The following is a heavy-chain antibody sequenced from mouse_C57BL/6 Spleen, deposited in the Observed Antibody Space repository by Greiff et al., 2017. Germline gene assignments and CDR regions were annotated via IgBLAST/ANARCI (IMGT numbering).Heavy chain of an antibody. D-gene: IGHD3-2*02. V-gene: IGHV1-47*01. J-gene: IGHJ4*01. CDR1: GYTFTPYP. CDR2: FHPYNDNT. CDR3: ARMAQAKLGYAMDY. Sequence: QVQLKQSGAELVKPGASVKMSCKASGYTFTPYPIEWMKQNHGKSLEWIGNFHPYNDNTKYNEKFKGTATLTVDKSSSTVYLELRRLTSDDSAVYYCARMAQAKLGYAMDYWGQGTSVTVS.